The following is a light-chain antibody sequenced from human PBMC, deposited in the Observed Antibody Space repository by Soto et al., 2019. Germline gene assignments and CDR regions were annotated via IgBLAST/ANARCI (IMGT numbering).Light chain of an antibody. CDR3: SSYAGSNSFV. V-gene: IGLV2-8*01. Sequence: QSVLTQPPSASGSPGQSVTISCTGTSSDVGGYNYVSLYQQHPGKAPKLMIYEVSKRPSGVPDRFSGSKSGNTASLTVSGLQAEDEADYYCSSYAGSNSFVFGTGTKLTVL. J-gene: IGLJ1*01. CDR2: EVS. CDR1: SSDVGGYNY.